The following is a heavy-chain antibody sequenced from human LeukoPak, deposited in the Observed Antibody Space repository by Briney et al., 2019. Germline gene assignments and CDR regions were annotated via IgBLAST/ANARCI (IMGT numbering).Heavy chain of an antibody. CDR2: ISSSSSYI. D-gene: IGHD6-19*01. CDR1: GFAFSSYS. Sequence: GGSLRLSCAASGFAFSSYSMNWGRQAPGKGGEWVSSISSSSSYIYYADSVKGRFTISRDNAKNSLYLQMNSLRAEDTAVYYCARDSSGYPYYYYGMDVWGQGTTVTVSS. J-gene: IGHJ6*02. CDR3: ARDSSGYPYYYYGMDV. V-gene: IGHV3-21*01.